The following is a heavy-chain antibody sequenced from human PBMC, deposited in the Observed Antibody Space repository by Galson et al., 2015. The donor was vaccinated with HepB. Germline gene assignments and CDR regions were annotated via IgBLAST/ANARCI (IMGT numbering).Heavy chain of an antibody. Sequence: SLRLSCAASGFTFSNAWMNWVRQAPGKGLEWVGRIKSKTDGGTTDYAAPVKGRFTISRDDSKNTLYLQMNSLKTEDTAVYYCFITMVRGVIHLRDAFDIWGQGTMVTVSS. D-gene: IGHD3-10*01. CDR1: GFTFSNAW. V-gene: IGHV3-15*07. CDR2: IKSKTDGGTT. CDR3: FITMVRGVIHLRDAFDI. J-gene: IGHJ3*02.